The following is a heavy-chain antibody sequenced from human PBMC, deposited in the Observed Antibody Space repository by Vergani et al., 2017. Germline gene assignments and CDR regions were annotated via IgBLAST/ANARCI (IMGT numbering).Heavy chain of an antibody. J-gene: IGHJ4*02. D-gene: IGHD3-10*01. V-gene: IGHV4-31*03. CDR3: ARGSGGHLSPSRLYFDY. CDR1: GGSISSGGYY. CDR2: IYYSGST. Sequence: QVQLQESGPGLVKPSQTLSLTCTVSGGSISSGGYYWSWLRQHPGKGLEWIGYIYYSGSTYYNPSLKSRVTISVDTSKNQFSLKLSSVTAADTAVYYCARGSGGHLSPSRLYFDYWGQGTLVTVSS.